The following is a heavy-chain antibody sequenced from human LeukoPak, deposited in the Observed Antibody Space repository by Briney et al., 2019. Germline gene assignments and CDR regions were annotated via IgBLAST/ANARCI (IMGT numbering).Heavy chain of an antibody. J-gene: IGHJ4*02. D-gene: IGHD6-19*01. CDR3: ARDRDDSSGWTDFDY. CDR1: GYTFTSYG. CDR2: ISAYNGNT. V-gene: IGHV1-18*01. Sequence: GASVKVSFKASGYTFTSYGISWVRQAPGQGLEWMGWISAYNGNTNYAQKLQGRVTMTTDTSTSTAYMELRSLRSDDTAVYYCARDRDDSSGWTDFDYWGQGTLVTVSS.